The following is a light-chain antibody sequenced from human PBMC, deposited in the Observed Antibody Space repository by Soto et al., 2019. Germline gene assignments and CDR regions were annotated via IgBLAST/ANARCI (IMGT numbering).Light chain of an antibody. CDR1: QSVSSNY. CDR3: QQYGSSPLIS. V-gene: IGKV3-20*01. J-gene: IGKJ5*01. Sequence: EIVLTQSPGTLSLSPGERGTLSCRASQSVSSNYLSWYQHKPGQAPRLLISGASSRVTGIPDRFSGSGSGRDFTLTISGLEPEDFAVYYCQQYGSSPLISFGQGTRLEIK. CDR2: GAS.